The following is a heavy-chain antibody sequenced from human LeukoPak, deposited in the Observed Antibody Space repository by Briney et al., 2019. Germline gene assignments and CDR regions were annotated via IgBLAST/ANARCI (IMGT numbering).Heavy chain of an antibody. CDR2: ISAYNGNT. Sequence: GASVKVSCKASGYTFTSYGISWVRRAPGQGLEWMGWISAYNGNTNYAQKLQGRVTMTTDTSTSTAYMELRSLSSDDTAVYYCARDWSSTSRVHFDYWGQGTLVTVSS. J-gene: IGHJ4*02. CDR3: ARDWSSTSRVHFDY. V-gene: IGHV1-18*01. CDR1: GYTFTSYG. D-gene: IGHD2-2*01.